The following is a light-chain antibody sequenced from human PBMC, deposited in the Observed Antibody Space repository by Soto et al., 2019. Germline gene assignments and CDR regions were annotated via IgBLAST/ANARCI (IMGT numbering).Light chain of an antibody. V-gene: IGKV1-39*01. J-gene: IGKJ1*01. CDR2: SAS. CDR3: QQTSIRWT. CDR1: QDIATY. Sequence: DIQMTQSQSSLSAAVGDRIIITCRASQDIATYLNWYQQTPWKAPKLLIYSASTLQVGVPSRFSGSGSGTHLTLTITSLQPEDLGSYYWQQTSIRWTFGQGTKVEI.